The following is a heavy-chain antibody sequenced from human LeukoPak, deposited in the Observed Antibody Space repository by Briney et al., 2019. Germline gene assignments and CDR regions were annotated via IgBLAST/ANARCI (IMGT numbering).Heavy chain of an antibody. Sequence: SVNVSCKASVGTFSSYAISWVRQAPGQGLEWMGGIIPIFGTANYAQKFQGRVTITADESTSTAYMELSSLRSEDTAVYYCARQKPSFDWFSPPLDYWGQGTLVTVSS. CDR3: ARQKPSFDWFSPPLDY. J-gene: IGHJ4*02. CDR2: IIPIFGTA. CDR1: VGTFSSYA. V-gene: IGHV1-69*01. D-gene: IGHD3-9*01.